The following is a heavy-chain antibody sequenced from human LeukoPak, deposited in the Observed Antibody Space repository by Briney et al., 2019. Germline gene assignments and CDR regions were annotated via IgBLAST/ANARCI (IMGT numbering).Heavy chain of an antibody. J-gene: IGHJ6*02. V-gene: IGHV3-23*01. Sequence: GGSLRLSCAASRLTFNSYAMSWVRQAPGKGLEWVSIISGSGGHTYYADSVKGRFTISRDNSKNTLYLQMNSLRAEDTAVYYCATDYYGMDVWGQGTTVTVSS. CDR2: ISGSGGHT. CDR3: ATDYYGMDV. CDR1: RLTFNSYA.